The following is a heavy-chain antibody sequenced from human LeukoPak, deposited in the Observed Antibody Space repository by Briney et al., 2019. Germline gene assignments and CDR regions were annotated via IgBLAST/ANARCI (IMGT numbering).Heavy chain of an antibody. J-gene: IGHJ4*02. V-gene: IGHV3-48*04. CDR1: GFTFSSYW. D-gene: IGHD1-14*01. CDR3: ARRTGHSYFDY. Sequence: TGGSLRLSSAASGFTFSSYWMSWVRQAPGKGLEWVSYISGSGTTIFSADSLKGRFTISRDNAKNSLYLQMSSLRAEDTAVYYCARRTGHSYFDYWGQGTLVTVSS. CDR2: ISGSGTTI.